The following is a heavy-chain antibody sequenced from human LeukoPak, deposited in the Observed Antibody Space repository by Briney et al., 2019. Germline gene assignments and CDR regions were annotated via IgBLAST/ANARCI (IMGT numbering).Heavy chain of an antibody. D-gene: IGHD6-13*01. J-gene: IGHJ4*02. CDR3: AKPPPPYSSSWYYFDY. CDR2: ISGSGGST. V-gene: IGHV3-23*01. CDR1: GFTFSSYA. Sequence: PGGSLRLSCAASGFTFSSYAMSWVRQAPGKGLEWVSAISGSGGSTYYADSVKGRFTISRDNSKDTLYLQMNSLRAEDTAVYYCAKPPPPYSSSWYYFDYWGQGTLVTVS.